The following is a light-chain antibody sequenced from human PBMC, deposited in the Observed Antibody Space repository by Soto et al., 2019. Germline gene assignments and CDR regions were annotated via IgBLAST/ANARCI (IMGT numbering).Light chain of an antibody. CDR1: QSVGSY. J-gene: IGKJ5*01. CDR3: QQRSNWPPIT. V-gene: IGKV3-11*01. Sequence: EIVLTQSPGTLSLSPGERATLSCRASQSVGSYLAWYRQTPGQAPSLLIYGASNRATGIPARFSGSGSGTDFTLTISSLEPEDFAVFYCQQRSNWPPITFGQGTRLEIK. CDR2: GAS.